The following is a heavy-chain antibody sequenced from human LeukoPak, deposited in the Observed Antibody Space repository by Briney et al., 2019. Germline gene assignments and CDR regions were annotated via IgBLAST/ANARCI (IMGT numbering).Heavy chain of an antibody. J-gene: IGHJ4*02. CDR3: AKDPSVGRYFDWLTDY. D-gene: IGHD3-9*01. CDR2: ISSSGSTI. Sequence: GGSLRLSCAASGFTFSSYEMNWVRQAPGKGLEWVSYISSSGSTIYYADSVKGRFTISRDNAKNSLYLQMNSLRAEDTAVYYCAKDPSVGRYFDWLTDYWGQGTLVTVSS. CDR1: GFTFSSYE. V-gene: IGHV3-48*03.